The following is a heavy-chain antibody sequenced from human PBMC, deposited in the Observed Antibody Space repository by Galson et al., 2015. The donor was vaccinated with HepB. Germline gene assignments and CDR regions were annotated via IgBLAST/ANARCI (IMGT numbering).Heavy chain of an antibody. Sequence: SVKVSCKASGYTFSSYSMHWVRQVPGQRLEWMGWINAGNGNTKYSQKLQDRVTVTWDTSASTAYMELSSLRSEDTAVYYCAREDYGDSQSPFDYWGQGTLVTVSS. V-gene: IGHV1-3*01. CDR1: GYTFSSYS. CDR2: INAGNGNT. J-gene: IGHJ4*02. CDR3: AREDYGDSQSPFDY. D-gene: IGHD4-17*01.